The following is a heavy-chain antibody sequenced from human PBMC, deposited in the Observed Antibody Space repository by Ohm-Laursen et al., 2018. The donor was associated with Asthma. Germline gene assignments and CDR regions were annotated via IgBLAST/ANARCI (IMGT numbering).Heavy chain of an antibody. D-gene: IGHD3-22*01. CDR2: INPNSGGT. Sequence: ASVKVSCKASGYTFTGYYMHWVRQAPGQGLEWMGWINPNSGGTNYAQKFQGWVTMTRDTSISTAYMELSRLRSDDTAVYYCARVLSYYDHSSYYDRIDYWGQGSLVTVSS. CDR3: ARVLSYYDHSSYYDRIDY. CDR1: GYTFTGYY. J-gene: IGHJ4*02. V-gene: IGHV1-2*04.